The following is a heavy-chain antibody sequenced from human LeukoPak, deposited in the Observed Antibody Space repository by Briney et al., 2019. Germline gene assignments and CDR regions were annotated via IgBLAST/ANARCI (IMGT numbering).Heavy chain of an antibody. CDR3: ARASSGWGGFDY. J-gene: IGHJ4*02. CDR1: GYTFTGYY. D-gene: IGHD6-19*01. V-gene: IGHV1-2*02. Sequence: ASVKVSCKASGYTFTGYYMHWVRQAPGQGPEWMGWINPNSGGTNYAQKFQGRVTMTRDTSISTAYMELSRLRSDDTAVYYCARASSGWGGFDYWGQGTLVTVSS. CDR2: INPNSGGT.